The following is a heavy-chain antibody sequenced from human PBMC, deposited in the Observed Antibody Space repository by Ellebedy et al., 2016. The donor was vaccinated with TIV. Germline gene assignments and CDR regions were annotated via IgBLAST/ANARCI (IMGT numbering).Heavy chain of an antibody. Sequence: PGGSLRLSCVAPGFTFANYGLTWVRQVPGIGLEWVPYISGSSNTKDYADSVKGRFTVSRDNAKNSLYLQMNSLTVDETAEYYCARNGYCTPSNCRSYNWFDPWGQGTLVTVSS. CDR1: GFTFANYG. D-gene: IGHD2-8*01. CDR3: ARNGYCTPSNCRSYNWFDP. CDR2: ISGSSNTK. J-gene: IGHJ5*02. V-gene: IGHV3-48*04.